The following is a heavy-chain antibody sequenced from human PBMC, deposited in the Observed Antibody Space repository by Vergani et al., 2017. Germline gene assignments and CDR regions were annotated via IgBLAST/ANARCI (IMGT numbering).Heavy chain of an antibody. D-gene: IGHD2-2*01. CDR1: GFDFSSYI. V-gene: IGHV3-48*01. CDR2: VSTGTKSQ. J-gene: IGHJ3*01. CDR3: AREYSSTSGRAFDF. Sequence: QLVESGGGWVQPGGSLRLSCVVSGFDFSSYIMNWVRQAPGKGLEWVSFVSTGTKSQSYAESVKGRYTITRDRDKNSLYLQMDSLRAEDTAVYYCAREYSSTSGRAFDFGGQGTKVTVSS.